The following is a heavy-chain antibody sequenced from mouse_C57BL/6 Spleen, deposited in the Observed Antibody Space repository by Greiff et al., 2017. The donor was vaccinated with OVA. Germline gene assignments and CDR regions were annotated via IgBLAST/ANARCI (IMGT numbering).Heavy chain of an antibody. J-gene: IGHJ4*01. CDR3: ARNCDMDY. V-gene: IGHV1-42*01. CDR1: GYSFTGYY. CDR2: INPSTGGT. Sequence: VQLQQSGPELVKPGASVKISCKASGYSFTGYYINWVKQSPEKSLEWIGEINPSTGGTTYNQKFKAKATLTVDKSSSTAYMQLKSLTSEDSAVYYCARNCDMDYWGQGTTVTVSS. D-gene: IGHD4-1*01.